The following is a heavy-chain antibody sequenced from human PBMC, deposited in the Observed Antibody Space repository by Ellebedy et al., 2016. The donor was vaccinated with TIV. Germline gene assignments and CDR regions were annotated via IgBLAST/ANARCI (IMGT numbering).Heavy chain of an antibody. CDR1: GFTFSSYA. CDR3: AKGGTWYLESWFDR. CDR2: ISGTAGSS. Sequence: PGGSLRLSCATSGFTFSSYAMSWVRQAPGKGLDWVAAISGTAGSSYHADSVKGRFTISRDNSKNTLYLQMNSLRVEDTAVYYCAKGGTWYLESWFDRWGQGSLVAVSS. D-gene: IGHD6-13*01. J-gene: IGHJ5*02. V-gene: IGHV3-23*01.